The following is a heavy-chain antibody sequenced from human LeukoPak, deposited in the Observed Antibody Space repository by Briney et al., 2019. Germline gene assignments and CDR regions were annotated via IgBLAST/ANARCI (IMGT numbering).Heavy chain of an antibody. D-gene: IGHD4-17*01. V-gene: IGHV4-34*01. CDR2: INHSGST. CDR1: GGSISSYY. CDR3: ARLNMTTVTPISGYYYYMDV. Sequence: SETLSLTCTVSGGSISSYYWSWIRQPPGKGPEWIGEINHSGSTNYNPSLKSRVTISVDSSKNQFSLKLSSVTAADTAVYYCARLNMTTVTPISGYYYYMDVWGKGTSVTIS. J-gene: IGHJ6*03.